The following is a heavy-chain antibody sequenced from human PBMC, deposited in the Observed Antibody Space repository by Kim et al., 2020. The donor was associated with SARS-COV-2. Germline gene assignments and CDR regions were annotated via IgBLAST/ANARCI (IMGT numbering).Heavy chain of an antibody. D-gene: IGHD3-22*01. CDR3: ARDWNYYDSSGEIKGY. Sequence: SVKGRFTISRDNAKNSLYLQMNSLRDEDTAVYYCARDWNYYDSSGEIKGYWGQGTLVTVSS. J-gene: IGHJ4*02. V-gene: IGHV3-48*02.